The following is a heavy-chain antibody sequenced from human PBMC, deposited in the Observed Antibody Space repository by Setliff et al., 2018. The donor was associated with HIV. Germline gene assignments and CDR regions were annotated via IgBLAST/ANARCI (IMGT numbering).Heavy chain of an antibody. V-gene: IGHV4-31*03. CDR2: IYYSGST. J-gene: IGHJ4*02. CDR1: GDSISSGGYY. D-gene: IGHD6-13*01. CDR3: ARVIQPSSSPFDF. Sequence: PSETLSLTCTGSGDSISSGGYYWSWIRQYPGKGLEWIGYIYYSGSTYYNPSLQSRVTMSVETSKSRFSLRLKSVTAADTAVYYCARVIQPSSSPFDFWGQGILVTVSS.